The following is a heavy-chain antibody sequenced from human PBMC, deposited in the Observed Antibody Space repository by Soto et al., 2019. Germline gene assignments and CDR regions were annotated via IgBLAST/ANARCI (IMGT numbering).Heavy chain of an antibody. J-gene: IGHJ4*02. CDR2: ISAYNGNT. CDR3: ARGRVNSSGWYGPPPYYFDY. CDR1: GYTFTSYG. Sequence: ASVNVSCKASGYTFTSYGISWVRQAPGQGLEWMGWISAYNGNTNYAQKLQGRVTMTTDTSTSTAYMELRSLRSDDTAVYYCARGRVNSSGWYGPPPYYFDYWGQGTLVTVSS. V-gene: IGHV1-18*01. D-gene: IGHD6-19*01.